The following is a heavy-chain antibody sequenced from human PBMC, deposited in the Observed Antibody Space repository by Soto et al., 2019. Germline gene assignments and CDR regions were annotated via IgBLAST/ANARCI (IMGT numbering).Heavy chain of an antibody. J-gene: IGHJ6*03. Sequence: GGSLRLSCAASGFTFSSYAMSWVRQAPGKGLEWVSAISGSGGSTYYADSVKGRFTISRDNSKNTLYLQMNSLRAEDTAVYYCAKDKNSRIYYYYMDVWGKGTKVTVSS. CDR3: AKDKNSRIYYYYMDV. V-gene: IGHV3-23*01. CDR2: ISGSGGST. CDR1: GFTFSSYA.